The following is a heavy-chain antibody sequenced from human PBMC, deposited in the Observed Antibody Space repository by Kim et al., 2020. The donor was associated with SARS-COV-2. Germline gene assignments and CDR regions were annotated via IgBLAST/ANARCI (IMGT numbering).Heavy chain of an antibody. V-gene: IGHV4-38-2*02. Sequence: SETLSLTCTVSGYSISSGYYWGWIRQPPGKGLEWIGSIYHSGSTYYNPSLKSRVTISVDTSKNQFSLKLSSVTAADTAVYYCARDIYDSSGSDAFDIWG. CDR2: IYHSGST. J-gene: IGHJ3*02. CDR3: ARDIYDSSGSDAFDI. CDR1: GYSISSGYY. D-gene: IGHD3-22*01.